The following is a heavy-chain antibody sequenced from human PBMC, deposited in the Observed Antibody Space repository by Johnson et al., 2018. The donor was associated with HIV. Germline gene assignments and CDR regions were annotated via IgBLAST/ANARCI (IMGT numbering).Heavy chain of an antibody. CDR2: INWTGYST. D-gene: IGHD6-6*01. Sequence: VQLVESGGGVVRPGGSLRLSCAAAGFTFDDYGMSWVRQAPGQGLEWVSGINWTGYSTGYAVSVKGRFPISRDNAKSSLYLHMNRLRAEDTAVYYCTTVIQQLVRRHDAFDIWGQGTMVTVSS. CDR3: TTVIQQLVRRHDAFDI. CDR1: GFTFDDYG. J-gene: IGHJ3*02. V-gene: IGHV3-20*04.